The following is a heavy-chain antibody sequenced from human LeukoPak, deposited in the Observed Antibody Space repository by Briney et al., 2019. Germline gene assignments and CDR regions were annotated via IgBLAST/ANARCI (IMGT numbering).Heavy chain of an antibody. CDR2: IYPGDSDT. D-gene: IGHD6-19*01. V-gene: IGHV5-51*01. CDR1: GYNFATYW. Sequence: GESLKISCKGSGYNFATYWIAWVRQMPGKGLEWMGIIYPGDSDTRYSPSFQGQVTISADRSINTAYLQWSSLKASDTAMYYCARRSSIAEYFQVWGQGTLVTVSS. CDR3: ARRSSIAEYFQV. J-gene: IGHJ1*01.